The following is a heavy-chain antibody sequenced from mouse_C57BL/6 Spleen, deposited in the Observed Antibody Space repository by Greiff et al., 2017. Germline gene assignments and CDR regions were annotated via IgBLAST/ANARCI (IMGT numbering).Heavy chain of an antibody. CDR2: INPSTGGT. J-gene: IGHJ3*01. CDR1: GYSFTGYY. V-gene: IGHV1-42*01. D-gene: IGHD2-1*01. Sequence: EVQLQQSGPELVKPGASVKISCKASGYSFTGYYMNWVKQSPEKSLEWIGEINPSTGGTTYNQKFKAKAALTVDKSSSTAYMQLKSLTSEDSAVYYCAREGGNYPFAYWGQGTLVTVSA. CDR3: AREGGNYPFAY.